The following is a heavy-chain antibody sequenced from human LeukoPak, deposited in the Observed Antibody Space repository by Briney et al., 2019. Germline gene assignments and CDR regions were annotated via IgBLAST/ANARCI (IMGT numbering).Heavy chain of an antibody. J-gene: IGHJ5*02. D-gene: IGHD1-7*01. V-gene: IGHV3-23*01. CDR2: ISGSGADA. CDR1: GFTFSSYA. Sequence: GGSLRLSCAASGFTFSSYAMTWARQAPGKGLEWVSVISGSGADASYADSVKGRFTISRDNSKNTLYLQMSSLRAEDTAIYYCAKSLHNWDSGPESWGQGTLVTVSS. CDR3: AKSLHNWDSGPES.